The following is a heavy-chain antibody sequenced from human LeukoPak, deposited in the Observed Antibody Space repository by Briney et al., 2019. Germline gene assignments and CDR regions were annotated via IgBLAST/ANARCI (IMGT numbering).Heavy chain of an antibody. V-gene: IGHV3-23*01. CDR2: ISNGNT. CDR3: VREAGYCAPVCYKTNWFDP. J-gene: IGHJ5*02. CDR1: GFPFSSHA. Sequence: GGSLRLSCAASGFPFSSHAMSWVRQPPGKGREWVAAISNGNTYYAGSVRGRFTISRDDSENTVYLQMNSLRDEDTALYYCVREAGYCAPVCYKTNWFDPWGQGTLVTVSS. D-gene: IGHD2-15*01.